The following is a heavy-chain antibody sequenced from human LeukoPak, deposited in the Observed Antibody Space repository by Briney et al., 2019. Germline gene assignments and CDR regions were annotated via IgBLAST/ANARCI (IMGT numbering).Heavy chain of an antibody. CDR3: ARDPGWVNYYYYMDV. CDR2: INPNSGGT. V-gene: IGHV1-2*02. Sequence: ASVKVSCKASGYTFTSYYMHWVRQAPGQGLEWMGWINPNSGGTNYAQKFQGRVTMTRDTSISTAYMELSRLRSDDTAVYYCARDPGWVNYYYYMDVWGKGTTVTVSS. J-gene: IGHJ6*03. CDR1: GYTFTSYY. D-gene: IGHD6-19*01.